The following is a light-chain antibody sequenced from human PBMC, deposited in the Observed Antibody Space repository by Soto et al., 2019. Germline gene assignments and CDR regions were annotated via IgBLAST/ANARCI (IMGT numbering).Light chain of an antibody. J-gene: IGKJ1*01. Sequence: EVVLTQSPAILSLSPGERATLSCAASQTVRRNFLAWYQKRPGLAPRLLIYDASSRATGIPDRFSGSGSGTEFTLTISRLEPEDFAVYYCHHYGTSPWTFGQGTKVESK. CDR1: QTVRRNF. CDR3: HHYGTSPWT. V-gene: IGKV3D-20*01. CDR2: DAS.